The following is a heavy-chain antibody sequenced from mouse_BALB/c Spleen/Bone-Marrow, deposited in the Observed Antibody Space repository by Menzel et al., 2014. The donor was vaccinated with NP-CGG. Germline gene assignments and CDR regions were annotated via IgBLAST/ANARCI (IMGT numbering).Heavy chain of an antibody. CDR1: AYTFTNYY. V-gene: IGHV1S81*02. CDR3: SSVSRFAC. CDR2: INPTNGGT. Sequence: QVQLQQSGAELLKPGTSVQLSCKVSAYTFTNYYIYWVKQTPGQGLEWIGEINPTNGGTYFNEQIRTKATLTVDKTSSTAYMQISSLASEYSAVYSCSSVSRFACWGQGTLVTGSA. J-gene: IGHJ3*01.